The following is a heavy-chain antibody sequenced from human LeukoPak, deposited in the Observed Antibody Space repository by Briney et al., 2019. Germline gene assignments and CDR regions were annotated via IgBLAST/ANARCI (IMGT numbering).Heavy chain of an antibody. J-gene: IGHJ5*02. Sequence: SETLSPTCTVSGGSISSYYWSWIRQPPGKGLEWIGYIYYSGDTNYNPSLKSRVTISVDMSKNQFSLKLNSVTAADTAVYYCARHSVAAGGRHWFDPWGQGTLVTVSS. V-gene: IGHV4-59*08. CDR2: IYYSGDT. CDR3: ARHSVAAGGRHWFDP. D-gene: IGHD6-13*01. CDR1: GGSISSYY.